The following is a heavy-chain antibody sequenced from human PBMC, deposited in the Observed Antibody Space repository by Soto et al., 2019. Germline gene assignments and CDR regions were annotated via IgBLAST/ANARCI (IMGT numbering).Heavy chain of an antibody. D-gene: IGHD6-6*01. V-gene: IGHV6-1*01. CDR1: GESVSSNGAA. J-gene: IGHJ6*02. CDR2: TYYRSKWYN. Sequence: PSQTLSLTCVISGESVSSNGAAWNWIRQSPSRGLERLGRTYYRSKWYNDYAVSVKSRITINPDTSKNQFSLQLNSVTPEDTAVYYCARYSSSFPHYSYDMDVWGQGTTVTVSS. CDR3: ARYSSSFPHYSYDMDV.